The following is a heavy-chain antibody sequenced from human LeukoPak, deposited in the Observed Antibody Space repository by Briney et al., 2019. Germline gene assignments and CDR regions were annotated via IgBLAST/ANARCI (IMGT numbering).Heavy chain of an antibody. J-gene: IGHJ4*02. CDR3: ARDRSIAAAGTDY. CDR1: GFTFSSYG. V-gene: IGHV3-30*03. CDR2: ISYDGSNK. D-gene: IGHD6-13*01. Sequence: GRSLRLSCAASGFTFSSYGMHWVRQAPGKGLEWVAVISYDGSNKYYADSVKGRFTISRDNSKNTLYLQMNSLRAEDTAVYYCARDRSIAAAGTDYWGQGTLVTVSS.